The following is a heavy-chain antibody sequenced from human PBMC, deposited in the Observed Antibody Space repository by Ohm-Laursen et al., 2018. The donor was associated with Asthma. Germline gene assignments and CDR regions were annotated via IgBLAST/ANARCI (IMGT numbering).Heavy chain of an antibody. CDR1: GGSVSGFY. Sequence: GTLSLTCAVSGGSVSGFYWSWVRQAPGKGLEWIGYIYYSGSTNYNPSLKSRVTISVDTSKNQFSLKLSSVTAADTAVYYCARSWFGELSHFDYWGQGTLVTISS. CDR3: ARSWFGELSHFDY. CDR2: IYYSGST. J-gene: IGHJ4*02. D-gene: IGHD3-10*01. V-gene: IGHV4-59*02.